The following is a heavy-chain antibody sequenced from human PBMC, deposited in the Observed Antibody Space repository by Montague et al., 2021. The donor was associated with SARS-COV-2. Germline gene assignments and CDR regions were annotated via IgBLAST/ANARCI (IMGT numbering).Heavy chain of an antibody. CDR1: GDSITNTRYY. J-gene: IGHJ4*02. Sequence: SETLSLTCSVSGDSITNTRYYWGWIRQAPGRPLEWIGSVYNNGITYYNPSLRSRVFISIDTSKNQFSLRLSSVTASDTALYYRAVEEQYHFDYWGRGSLVSVSS. CDR2: VYNNGIT. CDR3: AVEEQYHFDY. V-gene: IGHV4-39*01. D-gene: IGHD1/OR15-1a*01.